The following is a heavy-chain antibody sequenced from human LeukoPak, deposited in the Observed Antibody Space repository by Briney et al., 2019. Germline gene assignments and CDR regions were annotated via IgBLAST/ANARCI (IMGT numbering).Heavy chain of an antibody. CDR3: AGGESEYTSSGDFAY. D-gene: IGHD6-6*01. J-gene: IGHJ4*02. CDR1: GFTFSTYS. Sequence: GGSLRLSCAASGFTFSTYSMNWVRQAPGKGLERVSYISSRSTTIYYADSVKGRFTISRDNAKNSLYLQMNSLRAEDTAVYYCAGGESEYTSSGDFAYWGQGTLVTVSS. CDR2: ISSRSTTI. V-gene: IGHV3-48*01.